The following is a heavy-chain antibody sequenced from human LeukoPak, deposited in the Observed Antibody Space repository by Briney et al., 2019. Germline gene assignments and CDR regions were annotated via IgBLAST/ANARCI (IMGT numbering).Heavy chain of an antibody. Sequence: ASVKVSCKASGYTFTSYDMNWVRQATGQGLEWMGWMNPNSGNTGYAQKFQGRVTMTRNTSISTAYMELSSLRSEDTAVYYCARSKGGWPVVVVPAAINFDYWGQGTLVTVSS. V-gene: IGHV1-8*02. J-gene: IGHJ4*02. CDR3: ARSKGGWPVVVVPAAINFDY. CDR2: MNPNSGNT. D-gene: IGHD2-2*01. CDR1: GYTFTSYD.